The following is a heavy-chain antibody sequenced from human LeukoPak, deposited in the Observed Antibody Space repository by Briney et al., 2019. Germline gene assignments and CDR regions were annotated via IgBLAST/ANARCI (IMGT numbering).Heavy chain of an antibody. CDR1: GYTLTELS. CDR3: ATFRCDSSGFDY. J-gene: IGHJ4*02. D-gene: IGHD3-22*01. CDR2: FDPEDGET. Sequence: ASVKVSCKVSGYTLTELSMHWVRQAPGKGLEWMGGFDPEDGETIYAQKFQGRVTMTEDTSTDTAYMELSSLRSEDTAVYYCATFRCDSSGFDYWGQGTLVTVSS. V-gene: IGHV1-24*01.